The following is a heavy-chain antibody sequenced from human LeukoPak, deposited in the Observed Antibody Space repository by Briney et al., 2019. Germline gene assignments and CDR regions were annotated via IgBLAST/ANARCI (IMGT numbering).Heavy chain of an antibody. D-gene: IGHD5-18*01. J-gene: IGHJ4*02. CDR1: GFTVSSNY. V-gene: IGHV3-11*04. CDR2: ISSSGSTI. Sequence: GGSLRLSCAASGFTVSSNYMSWVRQAPGKGLEWVSYISSSGSTIYYADSVKGRFTISRDNAKNSLYLQMNSLRAEDTAVYYCATPGGYSYGLHFDYWGQGTLVTVSS. CDR3: ATPGGYSYGLHFDY.